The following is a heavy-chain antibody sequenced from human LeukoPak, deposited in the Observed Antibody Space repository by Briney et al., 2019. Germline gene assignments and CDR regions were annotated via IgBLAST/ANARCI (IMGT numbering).Heavy chain of an antibody. CDR2: VFPGDSDT. V-gene: IGHV5-51*01. J-gene: IGHJ4*02. Sequence: GESLKISCKGSGYSFSSYWIGWVRRMPGKGLEWMGIVFPGDSDTRYSPSFQGQVTISADKSISTAYLQWSSLKASDTAMYYCGRHVAWGYGDYVDCWGQGILVTVSS. D-gene: IGHD4-17*01. CDR3: GRHVAWGYGDYVDC. CDR1: GYSFSSYW.